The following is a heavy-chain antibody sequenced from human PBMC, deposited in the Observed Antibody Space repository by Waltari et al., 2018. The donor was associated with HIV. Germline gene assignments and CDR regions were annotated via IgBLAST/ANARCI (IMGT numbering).Heavy chain of an antibody. CDR3: GRGGFYGSGSKVN. D-gene: IGHD3-10*01. J-gene: IGHJ4*02. Sequence: EVQLVESGGGLVQPGGSLRLSCAASGFTFSSYWMSWVRQAPGKGLEWVANIKQDGSEKYYVDSVTGRFTISRDNGENSRYLKMNSLRADDTAVYYCGRGGFYGSGSKVNWGQGTLVTVSS. CDR1: GFTFSSYW. CDR2: IKQDGSEK. V-gene: IGHV3-7*04.